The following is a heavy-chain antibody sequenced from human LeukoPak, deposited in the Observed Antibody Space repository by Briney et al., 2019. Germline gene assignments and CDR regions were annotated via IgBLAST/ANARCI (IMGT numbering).Heavy chain of an antibody. J-gene: IGHJ4*02. CDR3: ARRRVLMVYAIKKAYFDY. CDR2: INHSGGT. V-gene: IGHV4-34*01. Sequence: PSETLSLTCAVYGGSFSGYYWSWIRQPPGKGLEWIGEINHSGGTNYNPSLKRRVTISVDTSKNQFSLKLSSVTAADTAVYYCARRRVLMVYAIKKAYFDYWGQGTLVTVSS. CDR1: GGSFSGYY. D-gene: IGHD2-8*01.